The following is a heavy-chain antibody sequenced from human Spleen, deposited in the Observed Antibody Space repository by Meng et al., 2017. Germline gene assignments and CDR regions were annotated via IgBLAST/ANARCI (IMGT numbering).Heavy chain of an antibody. CDR2: ISWNSGSI. V-gene: IGHV3-9*01. J-gene: IGHJ6*02. CDR3: ARVGTLDYYGMDV. D-gene: IGHD7-27*01. CDR1: GFTFDDYA. Sequence: SLKISCAASGFTFDDYAMHWVRQAPGKGLEWVSGISWNSGSIGYADSVKGRFTISRDNAKNSLYLQMNSLRAEDTAVYYCARVGTLDYYGMDVWGQGTTVTVSS.